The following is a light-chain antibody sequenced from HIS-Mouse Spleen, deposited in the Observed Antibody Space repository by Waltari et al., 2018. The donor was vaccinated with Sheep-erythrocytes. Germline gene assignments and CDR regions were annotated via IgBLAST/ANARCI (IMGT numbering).Light chain of an antibody. CDR1: SSDVGGYNY. CDR3: CSYAGSYDHV. J-gene: IGLJ1*01. CDR2: DVS. V-gene: IGLV2-11*01. Sequence: QSALTQPRSVSGSPGQSVTISCTGTSSDVGGYNYVSWYQQHPVKAPKLMIYDVSKRPSVVPDSFSGSKSGTPASLTISGLQADDEADYYCCSYAGSYDHVFATGTKVTVL.